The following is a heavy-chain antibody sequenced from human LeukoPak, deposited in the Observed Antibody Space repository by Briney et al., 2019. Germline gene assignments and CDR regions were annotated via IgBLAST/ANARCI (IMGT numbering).Heavy chain of an antibody. CDR2: IYTSGST. D-gene: IGHD6-6*01. CDR1: GGSISSGSYY. J-gene: IGHJ4*02. V-gene: IGHV4-61*02. Sequence: SETLSLTCTVSGGSISSGSYYWSWIRQPAGKGLEWIGRIYTSGSTNYNPSLKSRVTISVDTSKNQFSLNLSSMTAADTAVYYCASSEYSSSSPDYWGQGTLVTVSS. CDR3: ASSEYSSSSPDY.